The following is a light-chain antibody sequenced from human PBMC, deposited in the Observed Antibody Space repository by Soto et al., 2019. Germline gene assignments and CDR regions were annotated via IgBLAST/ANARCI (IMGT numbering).Light chain of an antibody. CDR2: GAT. CDR3: QQYPNWHPLT. V-gene: IGKV3-15*01. CDR1: QSVSSN. Sequence: EIVMTQSPATLSVSPGERATLSCRASQSVSSNLAWYQQKPRQDPRLLIYGATTRPTGIPARFGGSGSGTDFTLTISSLQSEDFAVYYCQQYPNWHPLTFGGGTKVEIQ. J-gene: IGKJ4*01.